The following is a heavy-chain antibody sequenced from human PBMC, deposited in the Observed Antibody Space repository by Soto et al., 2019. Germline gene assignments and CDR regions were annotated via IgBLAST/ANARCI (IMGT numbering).Heavy chain of an antibody. V-gene: IGHV3-74*01. J-gene: IGHJ5*02. CDR2: ISSDGSTT. D-gene: IGHD2-15*01. CDR1: GFTFSTYW. CDR3: ARADCSGGSCYWGWFDP. Sequence: GGSLRLSCAASGFTFSTYWMHWVRQGPGKGLVWVSRISSDGSTTSYADSVEGRFTISRDNVKNTMYLQLNSLRAEDTAVYYCARADCSGGSCYWGWFDPWGPGTLVTVSS.